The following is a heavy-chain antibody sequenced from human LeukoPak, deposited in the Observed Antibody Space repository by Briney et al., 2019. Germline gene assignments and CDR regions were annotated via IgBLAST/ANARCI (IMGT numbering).Heavy chain of an antibody. CDR3: ARSYYDILTGYWVDDTFDI. Sequence: GGSLRPSCAASGSTFSDYWMHWVRQGPGKGLEWVSRIESDGSSTSYADSVKGRFTISRDNAKNTLYLQMNSLRAEDTAVYYCARSYYDILTGYWVDDTFDIWGQGTMVTVSS. V-gene: IGHV3-74*01. D-gene: IGHD3-9*01. J-gene: IGHJ3*02. CDR1: GSTFSDYW. CDR2: IESDGSST.